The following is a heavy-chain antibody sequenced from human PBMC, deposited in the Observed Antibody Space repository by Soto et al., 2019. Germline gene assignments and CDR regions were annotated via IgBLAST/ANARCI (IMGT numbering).Heavy chain of an antibody. D-gene: IGHD4-17*01. V-gene: IGHV1-69*06. Sequence: QVQLVQSGAEVKKPGSSVKVSCKASGGTFSSYAISWVRQAPGQGLEWMGGIIPIFGTANYAQKFQGRVTITAVKSTSTAYMELSSLRSEDTAVYYCARDKFGDYTYWYFDLWGRGTLVTVSS. CDR3: ARDKFGDYTYWYFDL. CDR2: IIPIFGTA. J-gene: IGHJ2*01. CDR1: GGTFSSYA.